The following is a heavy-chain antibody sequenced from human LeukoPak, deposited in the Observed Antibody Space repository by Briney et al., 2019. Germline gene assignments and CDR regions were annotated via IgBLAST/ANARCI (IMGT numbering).Heavy chain of an antibody. CDR3: AGGRREDGYKRYYFDY. V-gene: IGHV4-34*01. CDR2: INHSGST. Sequence: SETLSLTCAVYGGSFSGYYWSWIRQPPGKGLEWIGEINHSGSTNYNPSLKSRVTISVDTSKNQFSLKLSSVTAADTAVYYCAGGRREDGYKRYYFDYWGQGTLVTVSS. D-gene: IGHD5-24*01. CDR1: GGSFSGYY. J-gene: IGHJ4*02.